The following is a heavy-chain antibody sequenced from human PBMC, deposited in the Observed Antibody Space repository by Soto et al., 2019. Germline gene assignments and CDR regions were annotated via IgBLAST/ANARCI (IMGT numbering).Heavy chain of an antibody. D-gene: IGHD5-12*01. V-gene: IGHV1-69*13. CDR2: IIPIFGTA. CDR1: GGTFSSYA. J-gene: IGHJ4*02. CDR3: AREGSGYSGSFHDY. Sequence: ASVKVSCKASGGTFSSYAISWVRQAPGQGLEWMGGIIPIFGTANYAQKFQGRVTITADESTSTAYMELSSLRSEDTAVYYCAREGSGYSGSFHDYWGQGTLVTVSS.